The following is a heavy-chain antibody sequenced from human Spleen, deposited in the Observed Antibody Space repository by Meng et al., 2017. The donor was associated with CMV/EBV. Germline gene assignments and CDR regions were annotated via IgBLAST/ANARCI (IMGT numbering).Heavy chain of an antibody. CDR1: GFTFRSYA. J-gene: IGHJ6*02. V-gene: IGHV3-23*01. D-gene: IGHD6-13*01. Sequence: ETLSLTCAASGFTFRSYAMSWVRQGPGKGLEWVSAISGSGGSTYYADSVKGRFTTSRDNSKNTLYVQMNSLRAEDTAVYYCAKGLLQYSSSWYRVEPNYYYYGMDVWGQGTTVTVSS. CDR2: ISGSGGST. CDR3: AKGLLQYSSSWYRVEPNYYYYGMDV.